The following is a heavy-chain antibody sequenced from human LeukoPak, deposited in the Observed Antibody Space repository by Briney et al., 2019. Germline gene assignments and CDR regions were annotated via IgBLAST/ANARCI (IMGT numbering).Heavy chain of an antibody. CDR2: ISTTGGPI. J-gene: IGHJ4*02. CDR1: GFTVSSNY. V-gene: IGHV3-11*04. CDR3: AREIEDY. D-gene: IGHD2/OR15-2a*01. Sequence: PGGSLRLSCAASGFTVSSNYMSWVRQAPGKGLEWVSYISTTGGPIYYADSVKGRFTISRDNAKNSLYLQMNSLRAEDTAVYYCAREIEDYWGQGTLVTVSS.